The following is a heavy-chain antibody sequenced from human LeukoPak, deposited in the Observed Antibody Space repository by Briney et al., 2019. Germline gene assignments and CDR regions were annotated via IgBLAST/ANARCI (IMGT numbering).Heavy chain of an antibody. J-gene: IGHJ6*03. CDR2: IYSSGHT. CDR3: ASQPNYYYYMAV. CDR1: GGSISNYY. Sequence: PSETLSLTCSVSGGSISNYYWSWIRQPPGKGPEWIGYIYSSGHTNYKPSLQSRVTLSVDTSKNQVSLKLTSVTAADTAVYYCASQPNYYYYMAVWRKGTTVTVSS. V-gene: IGHV4-59*08.